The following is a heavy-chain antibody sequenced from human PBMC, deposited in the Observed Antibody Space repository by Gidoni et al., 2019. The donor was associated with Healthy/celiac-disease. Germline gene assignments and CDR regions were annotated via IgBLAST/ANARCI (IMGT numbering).Heavy chain of an antibody. CDR2: ISAYNGNT. CDR3: ARDNYYYDSSGYSP. J-gene: IGHJ5*02. Sequence: QVQLVQSGAEVKKPGASVKVSCKASGYTFTSYGISWVRQAPGQGLEWMGWISAYNGNTNYAQKLQGRVIMTTATSTSTAYMELRSLRSDDTAVYYCARDNYYYDSSGYSPWGQGTLVTVSS. D-gene: IGHD3-22*01. CDR1: GYTFTSYG. V-gene: IGHV1-18*01.